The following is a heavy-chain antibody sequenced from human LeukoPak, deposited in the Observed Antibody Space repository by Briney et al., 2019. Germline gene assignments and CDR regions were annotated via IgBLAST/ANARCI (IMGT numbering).Heavy chain of an antibody. Sequence: GGSLRLSCAVSGLTFSSSWMDWVRQAPGKGLEWVASINPDGNKRYSADSVKGRFTISRDNAENSLYLQMNSLRVEDTAFYYCARDLAYSRLDYWGQGMLVTVSS. CDR3: ARDLAYSRLDY. D-gene: IGHD5-18*01. J-gene: IGHJ4*02. CDR2: INPDGNKR. CDR1: GLTFSSSW. V-gene: IGHV3-7*01.